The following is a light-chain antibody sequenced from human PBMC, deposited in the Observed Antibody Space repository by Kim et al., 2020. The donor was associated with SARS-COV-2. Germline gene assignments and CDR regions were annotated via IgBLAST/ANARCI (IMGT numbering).Light chain of an antibody. CDR1: SLRSYY. J-gene: IGLJ2*01. Sequence: SSELTQDPAVSVALGQTVRITCQGDSLRSYYASWYQQKPGQAPVLVIYGKNNRPSGIPDRFSGSSSGNTASLTITGAPAEDEADYYCNSRDSSGPVVFGGGTQLTVL. V-gene: IGLV3-19*01. CDR3: NSRDSSGPVV. CDR2: GKN.